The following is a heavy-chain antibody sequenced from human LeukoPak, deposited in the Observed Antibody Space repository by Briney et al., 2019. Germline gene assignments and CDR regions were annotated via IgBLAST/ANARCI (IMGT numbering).Heavy chain of an antibody. CDR3: ARESVGYYYGSSGYFPLDY. J-gene: IGHJ4*02. Sequence: SETLSLTCTVSGGSISISSYYWGWIRQPPGKGLEWIGSIYYSGSTYYNPSLKSRVTISVDTSKNQFSLKLSSVTAADTAVYYCARESVGYYYGSSGYFPLDYWGQGTLVTVSS. D-gene: IGHD3-22*01. V-gene: IGHV4-39*07. CDR1: GGSISISSYY. CDR2: IYYSGST.